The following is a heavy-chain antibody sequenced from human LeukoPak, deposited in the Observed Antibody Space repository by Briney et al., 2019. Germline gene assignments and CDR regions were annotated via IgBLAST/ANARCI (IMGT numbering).Heavy chain of an antibody. V-gene: IGHV3-11*06. CDR3: ARDSLESGWANYFDY. D-gene: IGHD6-19*01. J-gene: IGHJ4*02. CDR2: ISSSSSYT. Sequence: GGSLRLSCAASGFTFSDYYMSWIRQAPGKGLEWVSYISSSSSYTNYADSVKGRFTISRDNAKNSLYLQMNSLRDGDTAVYYCARDSLESGWANYFDYWGQGTLVTVSS. CDR1: GFTFSDYY.